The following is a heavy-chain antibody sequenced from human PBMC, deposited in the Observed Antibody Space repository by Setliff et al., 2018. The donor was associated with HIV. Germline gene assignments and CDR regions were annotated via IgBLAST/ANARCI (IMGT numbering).Heavy chain of an antibody. D-gene: IGHD6-19*01. V-gene: IGHV1-18*01. Sequence: ASVKVSCKASGYTFVDDGITWVRQAPGQGLEWMGWIGAYNGDTKYAQKFQDRVTMTIDTATSTAYMELRSLTSDDTALYYCARDFSAMAVAGSGGALVYWGQGTLVTVSS. CDR2: IGAYNGDT. CDR3: ARDFSAMAVAGSGGALVY. CDR1: GYTFVDDG. J-gene: IGHJ4*02.